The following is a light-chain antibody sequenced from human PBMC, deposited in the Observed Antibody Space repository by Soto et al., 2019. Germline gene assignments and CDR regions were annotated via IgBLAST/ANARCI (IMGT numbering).Light chain of an antibody. Sequence: QSVLTQPPSASGTPGQRVTISCSGSSPNIGSNTVNWYQHLPRAAPKLLIQSNNQRPSGVPDRFSGSQSGTSASLAISGLQAEDEADYYCAVWNDSLNGYVFGTGTKVTVL. J-gene: IGLJ1*01. CDR2: SNN. CDR3: AVWNDSLNGYV. CDR1: SPNIGSNT. V-gene: IGLV1-44*01.